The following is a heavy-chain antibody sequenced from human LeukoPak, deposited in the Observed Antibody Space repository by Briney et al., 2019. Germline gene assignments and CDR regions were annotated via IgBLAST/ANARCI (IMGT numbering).Heavy chain of an antibody. CDR1: GFTFSDYY. Sequence: GGCLRLSCAASGFTFSDYYVSWIRQAPGKGLEWVSYMSTSDSPIYYTDSVKGRFTISRDNAKNSLYLQMNSLRASDTAVYYCARELNGAFDPWGQGTLVTVSS. CDR2: MSTSDSPI. J-gene: IGHJ5*02. V-gene: IGHV3-11*04. CDR3: ARELNGAFDP. D-gene: IGHD1-1*01.